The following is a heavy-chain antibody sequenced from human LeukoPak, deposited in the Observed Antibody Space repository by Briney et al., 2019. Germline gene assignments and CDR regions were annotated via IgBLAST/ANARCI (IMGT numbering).Heavy chain of an antibody. J-gene: IGHJ6*03. CDR1: GGSISSYD. V-gene: IGHV4-4*07. Sequence: KPSETLSLTCTVSGGSISSYDWSWIRQPAGKGLEWIARIYTSGSTNYNPSLKSRVTMSVDTSKNQFSLKLSSVTAADTAVYYCAREGGDSSSWFLTDFGDIYYYMDVWGKGTTVTISS. D-gene: IGHD6-13*01. CDR2: IYTSGST. CDR3: AREGGDSSSWFLTDFGDIYYYMDV.